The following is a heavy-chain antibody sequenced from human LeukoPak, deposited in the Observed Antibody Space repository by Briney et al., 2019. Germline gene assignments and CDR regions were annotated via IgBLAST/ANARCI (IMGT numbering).Heavy chain of an antibody. Sequence: GGSLRLSCAASGFTFSSYAMSWVRRAPGKGLEWVSTISISGGSTYYADSVKGRFIISRDNSKNTLYLQMNSLRAEDTAVYYCAKLVVAATLIDYWGQGTLVTVSS. CDR1: GFTFSSYA. CDR2: ISISGGST. D-gene: IGHD2-15*01. J-gene: IGHJ4*02. V-gene: IGHV3-23*01. CDR3: AKLVVAATLIDY.